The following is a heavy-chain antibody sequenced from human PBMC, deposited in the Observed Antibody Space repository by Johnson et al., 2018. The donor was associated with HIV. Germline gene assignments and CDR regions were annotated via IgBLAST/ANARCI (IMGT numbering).Heavy chain of an antibody. CDR3: ARDMGHRQLARDAFDI. J-gene: IGHJ3*02. V-gene: IGHV3-30-3*01. Sequence: QVQLVESGGGVVQPGRSLRLSCAASGFTFSSYAMHWVRQAPGKGLEWVAVISYDGSNKYYADSVKGRFTISRDNSKNTLYLQMNSLRAEDTAVYYCARDMGHRQLARDAFDIWGQGTMVTVSS. CDR2: ISYDGSNK. D-gene: IGHD6-6*01. CDR1: GFTFSSYA.